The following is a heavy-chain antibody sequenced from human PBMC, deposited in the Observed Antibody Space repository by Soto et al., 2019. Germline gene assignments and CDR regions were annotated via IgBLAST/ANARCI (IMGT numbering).Heavy chain of an antibody. J-gene: IGHJ5*01. Sequence: EVQLVESGGGLVQPGGSLRLSCAASGFTFFAYWIHWVRQVPGKGLVWVSRINSDGSHTSYADSVRGRFTISRDNSKNTVYLQMNSLTAEDTAVYCCAKEGHYGDYAGENWFDSWGQGSLVTVSS. V-gene: IGHV3-74*01. D-gene: IGHD4-17*01. CDR3: AKEGHYGDYAGENWFDS. CDR2: INSDGSHT. CDR1: GFTFFAYW.